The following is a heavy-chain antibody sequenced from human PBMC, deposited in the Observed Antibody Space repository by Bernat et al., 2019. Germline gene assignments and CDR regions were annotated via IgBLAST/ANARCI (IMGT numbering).Heavy chain of an antibody. V-gene: IGHV3-33*06. CDR3: ANDYDSSGNFDH. D-gene: IGHD3-22*01. J-gene: IGHJ5*02. CDR1: GFTFSSYG. CDR2: IWYDGSNK. Sequence: QVQLVESGGGVVQPGRSLRLSCAASGFTFSSYGMHWVRQAPGKGLEWVAVIWYDGSNKYYADSVKGRFTISRDNSKNTLYLQMNSLRAEDTAVYYCANDYDSSGNFDHWGQGSLVTVSS.